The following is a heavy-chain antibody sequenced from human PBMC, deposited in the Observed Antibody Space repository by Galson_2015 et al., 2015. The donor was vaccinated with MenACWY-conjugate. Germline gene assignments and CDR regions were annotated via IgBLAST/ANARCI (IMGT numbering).Heavy chain of an antibody. V-gene: IGHV2-70*01. D-gene: IGHD5-24*01. Sequence: PALVKPTQTLTLTCTFSGFSLSTSGMCVSWIRQPPGKALEWLALIDWDDDKYYSTSLKTRLTISKDTSKNQVVLTMTNMDPVDTATYYCARMILGRDGYNGPFDYWGQGTLVTVSS. CDR2: IDWDDDK. J-gene: IGHJ4*02. CDR1: GFSLSTSGMC. CDR3: ARMILGRDGYNGPFDY.